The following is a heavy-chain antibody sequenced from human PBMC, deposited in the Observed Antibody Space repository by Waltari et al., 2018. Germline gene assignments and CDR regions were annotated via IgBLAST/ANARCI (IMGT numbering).Heavy chain of an antibody. V-gene: IGHV1-46*01. Sequence: HVHLVQSGAEVKKPGASVKVSCKASGYTFTSYYIHWVRQAPGQGLEWMGRINPGDGSTTFAPRFQGRVTVTREPSTSTVHMELSSLRSEDTAVYYCAREMGFGDSGNDYWGQGTLVTVSS. D-gene: IGHD3-10*01. CDR1: GYTFTSYY. J-gene: IGHJ4*02. CDR2: INPGDGST. CDR3: AREMGFGDSGNDY.